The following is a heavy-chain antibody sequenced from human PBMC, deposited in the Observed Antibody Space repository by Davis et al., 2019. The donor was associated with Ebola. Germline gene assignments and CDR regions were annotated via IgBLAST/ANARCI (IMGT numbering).Heavy chain of an antibody. CDR1: GFTFSNYA. Sequence: GESLKISCAASGFTFSNYAMYWVRQAPGKGLEWVAFIQYDGSNIYYGESVKGRFTISRDNSENTLFLQMNSLRAGDTAVYYCARDTTWIDSWGQGTLVVVSS. CDR3: ARDTTWIDS. V-gene: IGHV3-30*02. CDR2: IQYDGSNI. D-gene: IGHD2-2*01. J-gene: IGHJ4*02.